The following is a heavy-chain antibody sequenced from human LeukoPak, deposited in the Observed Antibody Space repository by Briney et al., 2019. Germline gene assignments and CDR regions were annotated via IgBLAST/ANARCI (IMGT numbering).Heavy chain of an antibody. J-gene: IGHJ4*02. Sequence: ASVKVSCKASGYTFTDYYMHWVRQVPGQGLECMGWIHPRSGETNYAQKFQARLTMTRNKSISTAYMELSSLKYDDTALYYCARLPTGVAGTVDCWGQGTLVPVSS. CDR2: IHPRSGET. V-gene: IGHV1-2*02. D-gene: IGHD6-19*01. CDR3: ARLPTGVAGTVDC. CDR1: GYTFTDYY.